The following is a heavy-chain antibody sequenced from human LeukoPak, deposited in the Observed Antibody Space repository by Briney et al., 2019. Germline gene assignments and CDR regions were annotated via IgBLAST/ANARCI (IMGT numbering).Heavy chain of an antibody. CDR2: IYYTGTT. CDR1: GGSISNYY. J-gene: IGHJ2*01. V-gene: IGHV4-59*01. CDR3: ARDFSTFYWYLDL. Sequence: SETLSLTCTVSGGSISNYYWSWVRQPPGKGLEWIGYIYYTGTTNYNPSLKSRVTISVDTSKNQFSLKLSSVTAADTAVYYRARDFSTFYWYLDLWGRGTLVTVSS. D-gene: IGHD6-13*01.